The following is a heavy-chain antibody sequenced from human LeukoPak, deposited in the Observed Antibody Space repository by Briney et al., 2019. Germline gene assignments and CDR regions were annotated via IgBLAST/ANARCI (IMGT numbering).Heavy chain of an antibody. CDR1: GGSISSYY. D-gene: IGHD6-6*01. V-gene: IGHV4-59*08. Sequence: SETLSLTCTVSGGSISSYYWSWIRQPPGKGLEWIGYIYYSGSTNYNPSLKSRVTISVDTSKNQFSLKLSSVTAADTAVYYCARGRIASSAPYYYYMDVWGKGTTVTVSS. CDR2: IYYSGST. J-gene: IGHJ6*03. CDR3: ARGRIASSAPYYYYMDV.